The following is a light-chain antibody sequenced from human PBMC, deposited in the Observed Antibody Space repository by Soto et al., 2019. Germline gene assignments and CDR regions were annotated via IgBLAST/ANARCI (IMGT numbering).Light chain of an antibody. V-gene: IGKV3-15*01. Sequence: VLSLSPDTLPLCLGERATLSCRASQSVSRNLAWYQQKPGQAPRLLIYGASTRATGIPARFSGSGSGTEFTLTISSLQSEDFAVYYCQQYNNWPRTFGQGTRLEI. J-gene: IGKJ5*01. CDR3: QQYNNWPRT. CDR2: GAS. CDR1: QSVSRN.